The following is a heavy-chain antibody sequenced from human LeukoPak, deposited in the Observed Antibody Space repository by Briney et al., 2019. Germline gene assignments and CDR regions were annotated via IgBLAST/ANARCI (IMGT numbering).Heavy chain of an antibody. Sequence: PSETLSLTCTVSGGSISSYYWSWIRQPAGKGLEWIGRIYTSGSTNYNPSLKSRVTMSVDTSKNQFFLKLTSVTAADTAVYYCAGSASPALKYNWLDPWGQGTLVTVSS. V-gene: IGHV4-4*07. J-gene: IGHJ5*02. CDR1: GGSISSYY. CDR3: AGSASPALKYNWLDP. CDR2: IYTSGST. D-gene: IGHD2-2*01.